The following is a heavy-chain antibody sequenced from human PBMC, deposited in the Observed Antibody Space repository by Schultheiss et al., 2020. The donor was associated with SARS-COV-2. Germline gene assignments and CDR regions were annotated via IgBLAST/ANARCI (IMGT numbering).Heavy chain of an antibody. D-gene: IGHD3-10*01. CDR2: IYYSGST. CDR3: ARLLWFGELSGYYYGMDV. J-gene: IGHJ6*02. V-gene: IGHV4-31*03. Sequence: SETLSLTCTVSGGSISSGGYYWSWIRQHPGKGLEWIGYIYYSGSTNYNPSLKSRVTMSVDTSKNQFSLKLSSVTAADTAVYYCARLLWFGELSGYYYGMDVWGQGTTVTVSS. CDR1: GGSISSGGYY.